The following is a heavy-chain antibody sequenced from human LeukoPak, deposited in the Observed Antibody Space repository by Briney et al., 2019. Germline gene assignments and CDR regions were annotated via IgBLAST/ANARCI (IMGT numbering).Heavy chain of an antibody. CDR3: ARDRATAMFDY. CDR2: INGDGGST. V-gene: IGHV3-74*01. J-gene: IGHJ4*02. Sequence: PGGSLRLPCAASGFTFSSYWMHWVRQAPGKGLVWVSRINGDGGSTTYADSVKGRFTISRDNAKNTLYLQMNSLRAEDTAVYYCARDRATAMFDYWAQGTLVTVSS. CDR1: GFTFSSYW. D-gene: IGHD5-18*01.